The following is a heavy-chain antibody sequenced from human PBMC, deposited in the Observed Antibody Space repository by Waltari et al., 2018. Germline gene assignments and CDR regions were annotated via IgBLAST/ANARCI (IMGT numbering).Heavy chain of an antibody. J-gene: IGHJ4*02. CDR3: ARHDSSSWYHYYFDY. CDR2: IYYSGTT. CDR1: GGSISSSSYY. D-gene: IGHD6-13*01. Sequence: QLQLQESGPGLVKPSETLSLTCTVSGGSISSSSYYWGWIRQPPGKGLEWSGRIYYSGTTYHNPSLKSRVTIAVDTSKNQFSLKLSSVTAADTAVYYCARHDSSSWYHYYFDYWGQGTLVTVSS. V-gene: IGHV4-39*01.